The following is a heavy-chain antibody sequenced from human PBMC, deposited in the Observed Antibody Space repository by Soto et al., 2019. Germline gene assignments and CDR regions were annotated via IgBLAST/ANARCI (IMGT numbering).Heavy chain of an antibody. CDR2: IYYSGST. V-gene: IGHV4-39*01. J-gene: IGHJ4*02. Sequence: LSLTCTVSGGSISSSSYYWGWIRQPPGKGLEWIGSIYYSGSTYYNPSLKSRVTISVDTSKNQFSLQLNSVTPDDTAVYYCARGVAGTGFDLWGQGTLVTVSS. CDR1: GGSISSSSYY. CDR3: ARGVAGTGFDL. D-gene: IGHD6-19*01.